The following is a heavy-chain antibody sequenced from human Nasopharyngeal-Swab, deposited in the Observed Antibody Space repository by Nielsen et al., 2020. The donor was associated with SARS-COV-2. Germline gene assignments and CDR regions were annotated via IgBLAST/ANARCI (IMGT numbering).Heavy chain of an antibody. CDR3: AQNGYCSGGSCPYLPFDY. V-gene: IGHV4-59*04. CDR1: GGSISSYY. J-gene: IGHJ4*02. CDR2: IYYSGST. Sequence: SETLSLTCTVSGGSISSYYWSWIRQPPGKGLEWIGYIYYSGSTYYNPSLKSRVTISVDTSKNQFSLKLSSVTAADTAVYYCAQNGYCSGGSCPYLPFDYWGQGTLVTVSS. D-gene: IGHD2-15*01.